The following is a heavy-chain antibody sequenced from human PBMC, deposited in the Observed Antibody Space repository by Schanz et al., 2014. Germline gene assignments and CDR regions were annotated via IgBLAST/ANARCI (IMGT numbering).Heavy chain of an antibody. CDR3: ARHWRRDYFDY. CDR1: AGSISGSGYY. CDR2: IYYSGST. J-gene: IGHJ4*02. D-gene: IGHD3-3*01. Sequence: QLQLQESGPGLVKPSETLSLTCTVSAGSISGSGYYWGWIRQPPGKGLEWIGTIYYSGSTYYDPSRERRVTISVDTPKTHFSLKLNFVPAADTAVYYCARHWRRDYFDYWGRGTLVTVSS. V-gene: IGHV4-39*01.